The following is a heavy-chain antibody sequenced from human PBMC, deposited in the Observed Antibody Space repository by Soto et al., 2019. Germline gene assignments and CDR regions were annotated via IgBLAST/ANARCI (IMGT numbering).Heavy chain of an antibody. D-gene: IGHD6-19*01. Sequence: GGSLRLSCAASGFTFSSYAMSWVRQAPGKGLEWVSAISGSGGRTYYADSVKGLFTISRDNSKNTLYLQMNRRRAEDTAVYYCAKGHSSGYGMDVWGQGTTVTVSS. CDR1: GFTFSSYA. CDR2: ISGSGGRT. J-gene: IGHJ6*02. V-gene: IGHV3-23*01. CDR3: AKGHSSGYGMDV.